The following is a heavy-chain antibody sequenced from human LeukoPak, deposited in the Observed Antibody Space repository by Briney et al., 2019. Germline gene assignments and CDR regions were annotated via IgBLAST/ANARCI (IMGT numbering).Heavy chain of an antibody. CDR1: GGTFSSYA. CDR2: IIPILGIA. V-gene: IGHV1-69*04. D-gene: IGHD3-9*01. Sequence: GASVKVSCKASGGTFSSYAISWVRQAPGQGLEWMGRIIPILGIANYAQKFQGRVTITADKSTSTAYMELSSLRSEDTAVYYCARDPGEGDILTGYWNWFDPWGQGTLVTVSS. J-gene: IGHJ5*02. CDR3: ARDPGEGDILTGYWNWFDP.